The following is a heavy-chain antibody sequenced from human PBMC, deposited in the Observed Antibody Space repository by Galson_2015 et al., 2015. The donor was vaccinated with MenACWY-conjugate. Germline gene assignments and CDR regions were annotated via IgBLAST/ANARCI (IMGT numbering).Heavy chain of an antibody. CDR2: INSDGSAA. CDR1: GFTFSRYW. D-gene: IGHD2-2*01. CDR3: ATYCSSPSCYANGAY. Sequence: SLRLSCAASGFTFSRYWMHWVRQSPGNGLVWVSRINSDGSAADYADSVKGRFTISRDNAKNTLYLQMNSLRAEDTAVYYCATYCSSPSCYANGAYWGQGTLVTVSS. J-gene: IGHJ4*02. V-gene: IGHV3-74*01.